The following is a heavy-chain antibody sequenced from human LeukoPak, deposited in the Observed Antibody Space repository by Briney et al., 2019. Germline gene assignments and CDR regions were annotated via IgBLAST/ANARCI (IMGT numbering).Heavy chain of an antibody. Sequence: KPWETLCLTCTASGVSIRSCGFYWGWMPPPPGQGLVWFVSIYGSGNEFYNPSLKSRVTISADTYKNLFSLKLNSVTTADTAMYYCARQISDYYCYYMYGWGEGITVTVAS. CDR1: GVSIRSCGFY. D-gene: IGHD2/OR15-2a*01. CDR3: ARQISDYYCYYMYG. CDR2: IYGSGNE. V-gene: IGHV4-39*01. J-gene: IGHJ6*03.